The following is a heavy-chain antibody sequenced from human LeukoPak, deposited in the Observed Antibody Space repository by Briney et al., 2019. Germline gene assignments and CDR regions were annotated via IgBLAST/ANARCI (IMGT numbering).Heavy chain of an antibody. Sequence: SETLSLTCTVSGGSISSCYWSWIRQPPGKGPEWIGYIYYSGSTNYNPSLKSRVTISVDTSKNQFSLKLSSVTAADTAVYYCARHPLPYSSSWCNFGTDYYGMDVWGQGTTVTVSS. J-gene: IGHJ6*02. CDR2: IYYSGST. CDR3: ARHPLPYSSSWCNFGTDYYGMDV. CDR1: GGSISSCY. V-gene: IGHV4-59*08. D-gene: IGHD6-13*01.